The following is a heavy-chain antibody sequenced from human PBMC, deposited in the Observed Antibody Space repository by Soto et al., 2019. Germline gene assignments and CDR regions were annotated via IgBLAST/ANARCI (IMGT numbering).Heavy chain of an antibody. CDR1: GGSISSRGYY. CDR2: IYYSGST. V-gene: IGHV4-39*07. D-gene: IGHD3-9*01. CDR3: ARTTFYDVFTAYYSLFDY. Sequence: SETLSLTCTVSGGSISSRGYYWGWIRQPPGKGLEWIGTIYYSGSTYYNPSLKSRVTISVDTSKNQFSLKLSSVTAADTAVYFFARTTFYDVFTAYYSLFDYWGQGTMVTVSS. J-gene: IGHJ4*02.